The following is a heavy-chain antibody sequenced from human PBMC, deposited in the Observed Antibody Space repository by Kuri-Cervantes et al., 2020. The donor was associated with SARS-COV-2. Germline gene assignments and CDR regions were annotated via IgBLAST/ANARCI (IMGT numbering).Heavy chain of an antibody. CDR2: ISYDGSNK. D-gene: IGHD2-2*01. V-gene: IGHV3-30-3*01. Sequence: GESLKISCAASGFTFSSYAMHWVRQAPGKGLEWVAVISYDGSNKYYADSVKGRFTISRDNSKNTLYLQMNSLRAEDTAVYYCARTLGEDIVVVPAATFDHWGQGTLVTVSS. CDR1: GFTFSSYA. J-gene: IGHJ4*02. CDR3: ARTLGEDIVVVPAATFDH.